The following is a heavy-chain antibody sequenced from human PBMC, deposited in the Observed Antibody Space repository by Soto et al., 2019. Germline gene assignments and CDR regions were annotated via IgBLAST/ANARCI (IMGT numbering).Heavy chain of an antibody. V-gene: IGHV5-51*01. D-gene: IGHD3-22*01. Sequence: PGESLKISCKGSGYSFTSYWIGWARQMPGKGLEWMGIIYPGDSDTRYSPSFQGQVTISADKSISTAYLQWSSLKASDTAMYYCARHFNFALYYDSSGYYYGLDYWGQGTLVTVSS. J-gene: IGHJ4*02. CDR3: ARHFNFALYYDSSGYYYGLDY. CDR2: IYPGDSDT. CDR1: GYSFTSYW.